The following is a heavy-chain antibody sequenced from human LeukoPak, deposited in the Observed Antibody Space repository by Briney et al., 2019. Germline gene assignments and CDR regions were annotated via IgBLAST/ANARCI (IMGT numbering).Heavy chain of an antibody. CDR2: IFWDDDK. CDR3: AAHSVVTGRFDY. J-gene: IGHJ4*02. CDR1: GGSISSYYW. V-gene: IGHV2-5*02. D-gene: IGHD4-23*01. Sequence: TLSLTCTVSGGSISSYYWGWLRQPPGKALEWLALIFWDDDKRYSPSLKSRLTITKDTSKNQVVLTMTNMDPVDTATYYCAAHSVVTGRFDYWGQGTLVTVSS.